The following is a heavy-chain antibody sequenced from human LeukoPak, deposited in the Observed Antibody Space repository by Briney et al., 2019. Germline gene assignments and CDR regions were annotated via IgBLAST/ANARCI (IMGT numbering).Heavy chain of an antibody. CDR2: IWYDGSNK. V-gene: IGHV3-33*01. Sequence: GGSLRLSCAASGFTFSSYGMHWVRQAPGRGLEWVAVIWYDGSNKYYADSVKGRFTISRDNSKNTLYLQMNSLRAEDTPVYYCARDLSPGPYCSSTSCYTPFDYWGQGTLVTVSS. D-gene: IGHD2-2*02. CDR1: GFTFSSYG. CDR3: ARDLSPGPYCSSTSCYTPFDY. J-gene: IGHJ4*02.